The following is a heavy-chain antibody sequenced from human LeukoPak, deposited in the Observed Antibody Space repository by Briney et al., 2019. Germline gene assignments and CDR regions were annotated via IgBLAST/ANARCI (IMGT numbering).Heavy chain of an antibody. CDR1: GYTFVSYN. CDR2: VIPNSGKT. J-gene: IGHJ3*01. D-gene: IGHD2-2*01. CDR3: ARVGYQLKEDGFDV. V-gene: IGHV1-8*01. Sequence: GASVNVSCKASGYTFVSYNIHWVRQATGQGLEWMGWVIPNSGKTGYTQKFQGRVTITRNTSISTVYLELSSLTSEDTAVYYCARVGYQLKEDGFDVWGQGTLLTVSS.